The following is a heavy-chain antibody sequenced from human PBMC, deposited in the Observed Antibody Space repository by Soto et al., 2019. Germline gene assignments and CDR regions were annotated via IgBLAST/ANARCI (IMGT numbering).Heavy chain of an antibody. J-gene: IGHJ6*02. V-gene: IGHV4-59*08. D-gene: IGHD3-10*01. CDR3: ARQGIGNLHGLVDV. Sequence: QVQLQESGPGLVKPSETLSLTCTVSGGSIDGYNCAWIRQPPGKALEWVGYVYYNGGSSYNPSLMSRVTLSLDTSKGQFSLQLRSVTAADTAVYYCARQGIGNLHGLVDVWGRGTTVTVSS. CDR1: GGSIDGYN. CDR2: VYYNGGS.